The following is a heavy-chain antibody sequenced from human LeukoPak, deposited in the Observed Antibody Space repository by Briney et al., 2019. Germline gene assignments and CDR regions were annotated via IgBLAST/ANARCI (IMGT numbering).Heavy chain of an antibody. CDR1: GFTFSGYS. CDR3: LGGTGWIFDY. D-gene: IGHD6-19*01. V-gene: IGHV3-21*01. J-gene: IGHJ4*02. CDR2: FGTRSTSI. Sequence: GGSLRLSCTASGFTFSGYSMNWIRQAPGKGLEWVSSFGTRSTSIYHAGSVKGRFAISRDNAKNSLYLQMNSLRAEDTAVYYCLGGTGWIFDYWGQGTLVTVSS.